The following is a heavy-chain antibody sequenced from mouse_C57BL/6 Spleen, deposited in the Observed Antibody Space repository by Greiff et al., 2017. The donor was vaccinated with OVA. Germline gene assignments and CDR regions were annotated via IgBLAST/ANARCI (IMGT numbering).Heavy chain of an antibody. D-gene: IGHD1-1*01. CDR3: AHTTVVAHFDY. Sequence: QVQLQQSGPELVKPGASVKLSCTASGYAFSSSWMNWVQQRPGKGLEWIGRIYPGDGDTYYNGKFKGKVTLTADKSSSTAYMQLSSLTSEDSAVYFCAHTTVVAHFDYWGQGTTLTVSS. CDR1: GYAFSSSW. J-gene: IGHJ2*01. V-gene: IGHV1-82*01. CDR2: IYPGDGDT.